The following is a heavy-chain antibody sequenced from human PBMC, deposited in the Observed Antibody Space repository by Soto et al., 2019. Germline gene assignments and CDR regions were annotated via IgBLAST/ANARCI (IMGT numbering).Heavy chain of an antibody. D-gene: IGHD2-15*01. CDR3: ATDGSLRGSGIFDY. J-gene: IGHJ4*02. CDR1: GYTHTELS. V-gene: IGHV1-24*01. CDR2: FDPEDGET. Sequence: ASVKVSCKVSGYTHTELSMHWVRQAPGKGLEWMGGFDPEDGETIYAQKFQGRVTMTEDTSTDTAYMELSSLRSEDTAVYYCATDGSLRGSGIFDYWGQGTLVTVSS.